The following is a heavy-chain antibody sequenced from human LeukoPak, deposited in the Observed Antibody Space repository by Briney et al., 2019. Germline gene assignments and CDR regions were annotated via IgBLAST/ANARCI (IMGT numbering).Heavy chain of an antibody. CDR2: IYTSGST. CDR1: GGSISSYY. V-gene: IGHV4-4*07. D-gene: IGHD6-6*01. J-gene: IGHJ4*02. Sequence: PSETLSLTCTVSGGSISSYYWSWIRQPAGKGLEWIGRIYTSGSTNYNPSLKSRVTMSVDTSKNQFSLKLSSVTAPDTAVYYCARGDSSSWGDWGYYFDYWGQGTLVTVSS. CDR3: ARGDSSSWGDWGYYFDY.